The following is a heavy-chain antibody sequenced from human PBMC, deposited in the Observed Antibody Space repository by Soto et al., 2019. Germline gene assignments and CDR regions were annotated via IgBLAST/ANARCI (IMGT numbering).Heavy chain of an antibody. J-gene: IGHJ6*02. V-gene: IGHV1-24*01. Sequence: ASVKVSCKVSGYTLTELSMHWVRQAPGKGLEWMGGFDPEDGETIYAQKFQGRVTMTEDTSTDTAYMELSSLRSEDTAVYYCATEPRGTTYPYYYGMDVWGQGTTVTVSS. CDR2: FDPEDGET. CDR3: ATEPRGTTYPYYYGMDV. CDR1: GYTLTELS. D-gene: IGHD4-17*01.